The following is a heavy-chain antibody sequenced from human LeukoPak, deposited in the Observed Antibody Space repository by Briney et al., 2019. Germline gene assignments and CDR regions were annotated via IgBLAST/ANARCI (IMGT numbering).Heavy chain of an antibody. Sequence: SETLSLTCTVSGGSISSYYWSWIRQPPGKGLEWIGYIYYSGSTNYNPSPKSRVTISVDKSKNQFSLKLSSVTAADTAVYYCARSITMIVVGAFDIWGQGTMVTVSS. CDR2: IYYSGST. D-gene: IGHD3-22*01. CDR3: ARSITMIVVGAFDI. CDR1: GGSISSYY. J-gene: IGHJ3*02. V-gene: IGHV4-59*12.